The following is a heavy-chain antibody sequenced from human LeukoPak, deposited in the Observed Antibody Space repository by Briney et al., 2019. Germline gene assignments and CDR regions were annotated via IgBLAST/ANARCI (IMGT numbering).Heavy chain of an antibody. D-gene: IGHD3-10*01. J-gene: IGHJ5*02. CDR2: ISSSGSTI. V-gene: IGHV3-11*04. CDR3: ASGVAFYYYGSGSYPAAS. Sequence: KTGGSLRLSCAASGFTFSDYYMSWIRQAPGKGLEWVSYISSSGSTIYYADSVKGRFTISRDNAKNSLYLQMNSLRAEATAVYYCASGVAFYYYGSGSYPAASWCQGTLVTVSS. CDR1: GFTFSDYY.